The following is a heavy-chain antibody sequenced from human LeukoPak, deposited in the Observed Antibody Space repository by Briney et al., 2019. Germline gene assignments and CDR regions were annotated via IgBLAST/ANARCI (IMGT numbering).Heavy chain of an antibody. Sequence: SETLSLTCTVSGGSISSSSYYWGWIRQPPGKGLEWIGSIYYSGSTYYNPSLKSRVTISVDTSKNQFSLKLSSVTAADTAVYYCARSLDAFDIWGQGTMVTVSS. CDR3: ARSLDAFDI. J-gene: IGHJ3*02. CDR1: GGSISSSSYY. V-gene: IGHV4-39*01. CDR2: IYYSGST.